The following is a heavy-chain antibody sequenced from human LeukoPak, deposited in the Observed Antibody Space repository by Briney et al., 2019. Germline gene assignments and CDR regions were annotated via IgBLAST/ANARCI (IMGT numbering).Heavy chain of an antibody. Sequence: GESLKISCKGSGYSFTSYWIGWVRQMPGKGLEWMGIIYPGDSDTRYSPSFQGQVTISADKSISTAYLQWSSLKASDTAMYYCARLISGSSHDFWSGSEYYFDYWGQGTLVTVSS. CDR1: GYSFTSYW. D-gene: IGHD3-3*01. CDR2: IYPGDSDT. V-gene: IGHV5-51*01. J-gene: IGHJ4*02. CDR3: ARLISGSSHDFWSGSEYYFDY.